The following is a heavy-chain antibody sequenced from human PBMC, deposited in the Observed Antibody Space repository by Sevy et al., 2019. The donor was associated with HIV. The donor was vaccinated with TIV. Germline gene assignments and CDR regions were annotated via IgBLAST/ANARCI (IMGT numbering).Heavy chain of an antibody. Sequence: GGSLRLSCAASGFTFSAYAMSWVRQAPGKGLEWVSCISSSGGSTYYADSVKCRFSISRDTSKNTLYLQMNSLRAEDTAVYYCATLRGGLYGSGYFQNWGQGTQVTVSS. CDR3: ATLRGGLYGSGYFQN. CDR2: ISSSGGST. V-gene: IGHV3-23*01. J-gene: IGHJ1*01. D-gene: IGHD3-10*01. CDR1: GFTFSAYA.